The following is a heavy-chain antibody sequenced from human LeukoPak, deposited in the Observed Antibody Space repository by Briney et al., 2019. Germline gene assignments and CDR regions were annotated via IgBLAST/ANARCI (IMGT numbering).Heavy chain of an antibody. CDR1: GFPFSSYA. CDR2: ISYAVSNK. CDR3: AKANTAMSYFDY. V-gene: IGHV3-30*04. D-gene: IGHD5-18*01. Sequence: PGRSLRLSCAASGFPFSSYALHRVRQAPGKGLEWVAVISYAVSNKYYADSVKGRFTISRDNSKNTLYLQMDSLRAEDTAVYYCAKANTAMSYFDYWGQGTLVTVSS. J-gene: IGHJ4*02.